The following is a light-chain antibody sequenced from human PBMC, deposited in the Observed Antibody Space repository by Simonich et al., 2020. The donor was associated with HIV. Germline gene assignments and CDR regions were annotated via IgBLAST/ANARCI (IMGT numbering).Light chain of an antibody. CDR1: QSLVHSDGNTY. CDR2: KVS. Sequence: DVVMTQSPLSLPVTLGQPASISCRSSQSLVHSDGNTYLNWFQQRPGQSPRRLIYKVSTRDSGVPDRFSGSGSGTDFTLKISRVEAEDVAVYYCMQGSHWPRTFGQGTKVEIK. V-gene: IGKV2-30*02. CDR3: MQGSHWPRT. J-gene: IGKJ1*01.